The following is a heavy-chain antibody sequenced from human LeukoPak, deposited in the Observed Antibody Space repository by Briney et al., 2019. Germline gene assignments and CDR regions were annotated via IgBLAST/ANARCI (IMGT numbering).Heavy chain of an antibody. CDR1: GFTFSSYA. J-gene: IGHJ1*01. CDR2: ISGSGGNT. V-gene: IGHV3-23*01. D-gene: IGHD6-13*01. Sequence: GGSLRLSCAASGFTFSSYAMSWVRQAPGKGLEWVSIISGSGGNTFYADSVKGRFTISRDNSKNTLYLQMNSLRAEDTAVYYCAKGIAAAGTTFQHWGQGTLVTVSS. CDR3: AKGIAAAGTTFQH.